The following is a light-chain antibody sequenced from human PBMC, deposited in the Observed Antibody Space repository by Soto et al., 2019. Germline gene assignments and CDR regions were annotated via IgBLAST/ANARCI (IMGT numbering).Light chain of an antibody. Sequence: EIVLTQSPGSLSLSPGDRATLSCRASQSVSNNYLGWYQEKPGQAPRLLIHGASSRATGIPDRFSGSGSETDFTLTVNRLEPEDFAVYYCQQYGSSPPWTFGQGTKVDIK. CDR1: QSVSNNY. J-gene: IGKJ1*01. CDR3: QQYGSSPPWT. CDR2: GAS. V-gene: IGKV3-20*01.